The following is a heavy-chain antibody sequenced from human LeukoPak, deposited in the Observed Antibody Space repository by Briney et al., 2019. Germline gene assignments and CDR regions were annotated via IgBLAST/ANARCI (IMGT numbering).Heavy chain of an antibody. CDR3: ARESAQGYYDDRYFDY. CDR1: GFTFSSYS. Sequence: GSLELSCAASGFTFSSYSMNWVRQAPGKGLEWVSSISSSSSYIYYADSVKGRFTISRDNAKNSLYLQMNSLRAEDTAVYYCARESAQGYYDDRYFDYCGQRTVVSASS. V-gene: IGHV3-21*01. J-gene: IGHJ4*02. CDR2: ISSSSSYI. D-gene: IGHD3-22*01.